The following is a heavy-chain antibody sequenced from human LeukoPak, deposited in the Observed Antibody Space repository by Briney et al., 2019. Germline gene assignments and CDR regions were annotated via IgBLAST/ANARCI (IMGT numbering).Heavy chain of an antibody. V-gene: IGHV4-59*01. CDR2: IYYSGST. CDR3: AREMQITFGGIIVMTDAFDI. Sequence: GALRLSCAASGFTFTNAWMSWVRQAPGKGLEWIGYIYYSGSTNYNPSLKSRVNISVDTSKNQFSLKLSSVTAADTAVYYCAREMQITFGGIIVMTDAFDIWGQGTMVTVSS. D-gene: IGHD3-16*02. J-gene: IGHJ3*02. CDR1: GFTFTNAW.